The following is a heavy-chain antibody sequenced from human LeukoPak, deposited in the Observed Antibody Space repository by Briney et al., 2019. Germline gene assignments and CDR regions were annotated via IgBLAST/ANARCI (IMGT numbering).Heavy chain of an antibody. V-gene: IGHV4-59*01. CDR1: GGSISSYY. CDR2: IYYSGST. J-gene: IGHJ4*02. D-gene: IGHD5-12*01. CDR3: AREGDSGYDTFDY. Sequence: SETLSLTCTVSGGSISSYYWSWIRQPPGKGLEWIGYIYYSGSTNYNPSLKSRVTISVDTSKNQFSLKLSSVTAADTAVHYCAREGDSGYDTFDYWGQGTLVTVSS.